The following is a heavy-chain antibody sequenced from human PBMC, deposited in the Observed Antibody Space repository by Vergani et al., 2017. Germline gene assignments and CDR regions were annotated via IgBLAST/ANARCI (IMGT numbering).Heavy chain of an antibody. V-gene: IGHV3-48*01. CDR1: GSTFSSYA. Sequence: EVQLLESGGGLVQPGGSLRLSCAASGSTFSSYAMNWVRQAPGKGLEWVSYISRSSSTIYYADSVKGRFTISRDNAKNSLHLQMNSLRAEDTAVYYCARDEYYGSGSYYNVDYYYGMDVWGQGTTVTVSS. J-gene: IGHJ6*02. CDR3: ARDEYYGSGSYYNVDYYYGMDV. CDR2: ISRSSSTI. D-gene: IGHD3-10*01.